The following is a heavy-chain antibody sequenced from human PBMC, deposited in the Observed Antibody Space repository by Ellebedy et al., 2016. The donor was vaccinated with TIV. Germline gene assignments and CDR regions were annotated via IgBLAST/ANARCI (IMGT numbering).Heavy chain of an antibody. Sequence: GESLKISXAASGFKVTDYAVHWVRQAPGKGLEWVAVVSFDGRHKYYGDSVKGRFTISRESSLNTVFLEMTSLRTDDTAVYYCARASCSGGVCNWGSWFDPWGQGTLVTVSS. J-gene: IGHJ5*02. CDR2: VSFDGRHK. CDR3: ARASCSGGVCNWGSWFDP. CDR1: GFKVTDYA. D-gene: IGHD2-21*02. V-gene: IGHV3-30*04.